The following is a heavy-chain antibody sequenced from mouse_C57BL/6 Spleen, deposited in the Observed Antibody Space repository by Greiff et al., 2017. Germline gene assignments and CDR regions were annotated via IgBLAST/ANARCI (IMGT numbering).Heavy chain of an antibody. Sequence: QVQLQQSGPELVKPGASVKISCKASGYAFSSSWMNWVKQRPGKGLEWIGRIYPGDGDTNYNGKFKGKATLTADKSSSTAYMQLSSLTSEDSAVXFCARRYYGSSYFDYWGQGTTLTVSS. J-gene: IGHJ2*01. CDR3: ARRYYGSSYFDY. V-gene: IGHV1-82*01. D-gene: IGHD1-1*01. CDR2: IYPGDGDT. CDR1: GYAFSSSW.